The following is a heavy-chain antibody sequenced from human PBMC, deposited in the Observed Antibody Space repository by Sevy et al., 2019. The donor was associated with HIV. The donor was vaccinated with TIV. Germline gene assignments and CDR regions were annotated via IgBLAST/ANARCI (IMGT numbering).Heavy chain of an antibody. V-gene: IGHV4-59*01. D-gene: IGHD6-19*01. Sequence: SETLSLTCTVSGGSISSYYWSWIRQPPGKGLEWIGYIYYSGSTNYNPSLKSRVTISVDTSKNQFSLKLSSVTAADTAVYYCAGGGDSSGWLGWGYYYYGMDVWGQGTTVTVSS. CDR3: AGGGDSSGWLGWGYYYYGMDV. CDR1: GGSISSYY. J-gene: IGHJ6*02. CDR2: IYYSGST.